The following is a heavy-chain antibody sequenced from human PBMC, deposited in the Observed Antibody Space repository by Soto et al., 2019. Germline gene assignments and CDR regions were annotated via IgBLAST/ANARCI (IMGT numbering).Heavy chain of an antibody. CDR2: IYYSGST. Sequence: SETLSLTCTVSGGSVSSGSYYWSWIRQPPGKGLEWIGYIYYSGSTHYNPSLKSRVTISIDTSKNQFSLRLSSVTAADTAVYYCARGGYYDSSGYYYLPDCWGLGTLVTVSS. J-gene: IGHJ4*02. CDR3: ARGGYYDSSGYYYLPDC. D-gene: IGHD3-22*01. CDR1: GGSVSSGSYY. V-gene: IGHV4-61*01.